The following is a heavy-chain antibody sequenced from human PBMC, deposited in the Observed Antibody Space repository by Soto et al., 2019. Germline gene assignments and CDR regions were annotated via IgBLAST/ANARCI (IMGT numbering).Heavy chain of an antibody. CDR2: IKSKTDGGTT. D-gene: IGHD3-3*01. J-gene: IGHJ4*02. Sequence: GGSLRLSCAASGFTFSDAFMSWVRQAPGKGLEWVGRIKSKTDGGTTDYAAPVKGRFTISRDDSKNTLYLQMNSLKTEDTAVYYCTAGAIGYYPFDYWGQGTLVTVSS. CDR3: TAGAIGYYPFDY. CDR1: GFTFSDAF. V-gene: IGHV3-15*01.